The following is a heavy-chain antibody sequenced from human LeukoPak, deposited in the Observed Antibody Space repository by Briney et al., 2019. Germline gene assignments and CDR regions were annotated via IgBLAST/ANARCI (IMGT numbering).Heavy chain of an antibody. J-gene: IGHJ6*03. CDR2: IYYTGSS. CDR1: GGSISSNSYY. V-gene: IGHV4-39*01. CDR3: ARTLEYFYYYMDV. D-gene: IGHD2/OR15-2a*01. Sequence: SSETLSLTCTVSGGSISSNSYYWGWIRQSPGKGLEWIGSIYYTGSSYYNPSLKIRVTISVDTSKNQFSLKLGSVTAADTAVYYCARTLEYFYYYMDVWGKGTTVTVSS.